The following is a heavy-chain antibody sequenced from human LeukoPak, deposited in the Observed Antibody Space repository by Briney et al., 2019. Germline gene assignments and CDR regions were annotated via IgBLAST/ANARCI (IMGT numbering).Heavy chain of an antibody. V-gene: IGHV1-3*01. D-gene: IGHD3-22*01. J-gene: IGHJ3*02. CDR3: ARDLPHYYDSSGTDAFDI. CDR2: INAGNGNT. Sequence: ASVKVSCKASGYTFTSYAMHWVRQAPGQRLEWMGWINAGNGNTKYSQKFQGRVTITRDTSASTAYMELSSLRSEDTAVYYCARDLPHYYDSSGTDAFDIWGQGTMVTVSS. CDR1: GYTFTSYA.